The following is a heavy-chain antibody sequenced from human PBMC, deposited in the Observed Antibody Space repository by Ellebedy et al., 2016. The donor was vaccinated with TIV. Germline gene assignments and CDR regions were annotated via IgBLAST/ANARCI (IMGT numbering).Heavy chain of an antibody. CDR2: FVPEDGET. Sequence: ASVKVSCKVSGYAHTDLSIHWVRQVPGRGLEWMGGFVPEDGETTYAQKFHGRVSMTQDASTDTGYMELSGLDSEDTAVYYCALILIHCSGGSCYSLSGWFDPWGQGTLVTVSS. D-gene: IGHD2-15*01. CDR1: GYAHTDLS. CDR3: ALILIHCSGGSCYSLSGWFDP. V-gene: IGHV1-24*01. J-gene: IGHJ5*02.